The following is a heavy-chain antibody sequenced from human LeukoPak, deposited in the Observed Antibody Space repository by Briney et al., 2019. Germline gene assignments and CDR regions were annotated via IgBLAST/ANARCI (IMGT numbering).Heavy chain of an antibody. CDR2: ISSSSSTI. V-gene: IGHV3-48*02. D-gene: IGHD6-19*01. CDR1: GFTFSSYS. J-gene: IGHJ4*02. CDR3: ARDEGWLVLNNFAY. Sequence: GGSLRLSCAASGFTFSSYSMNWVRQAPGKGLEGVSYISSSSSTIYYADSVKGRFTISRDNAKKYLYLQMNSLRDEDTAVYYCARDEGWLVLNNFAYWGQGTLVTVSS.